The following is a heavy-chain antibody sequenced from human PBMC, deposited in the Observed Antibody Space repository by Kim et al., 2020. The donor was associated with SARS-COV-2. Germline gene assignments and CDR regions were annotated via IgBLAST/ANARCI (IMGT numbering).Heavy chain of an antibody. Sequence: SETLSLTCTVSGGSISSSSYYWGWIRQPPGKGLEWIGSIYYSGSTYYNPSLKSRVTISVDTSKNQFSLKLSSVTAADTAVYYCARGKGYCSGGSCPGAYNWFDPWGQEPWSPSPQ. D-gene: IGHD2-15*01. CDR2: IYYSGST. V-gene: IGHV4-39*01. J-gene: IGHJ5*02. CDR3: ARGKGYCSGGSCPGAYNWFDP. CDR1: GGSISSSSYY.